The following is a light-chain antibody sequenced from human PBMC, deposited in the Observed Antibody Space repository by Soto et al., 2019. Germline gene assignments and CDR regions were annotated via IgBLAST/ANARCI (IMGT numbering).Light chain of an antibody. J-gene: IGKJ1*01. CDR3: QQYYTYPWT. CDR1: QNINKR. Sequence: DIEMTQSKSSLSASVGDRVTITCRASQNINKRLAWHQQKPGKAPKVLIYDASNLKSGVPSRFSGSGSGTEFILTISSLQPDDFATYYCQQYYTYPWTFGQGTKVDIK. CDR2: DAS. V-gene: IGKV1-5*01.